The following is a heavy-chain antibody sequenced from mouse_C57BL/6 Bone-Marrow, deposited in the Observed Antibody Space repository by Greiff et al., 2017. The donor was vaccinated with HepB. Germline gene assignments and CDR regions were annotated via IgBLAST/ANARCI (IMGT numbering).Heavy chain of an antibody. D-gene: IGHD1-2*01. CDR1: GYTFTDYY. V-gene: IGHV1-19*01. CDR2: INPYNGGT. Sequence: EVQLQQSGPVLVKPGASVKMSCKASGYTFTDYYMNWVKQSHGKSLEWIGVINPYNGGTSYNQKFKGKATLTVDKSSSTAYMELNSLTSEDSAVYYCARILRPYFDYWGQGTTLTVSS. CDR3: ARILRPYFDY. J-gene: IGHJ2*01.